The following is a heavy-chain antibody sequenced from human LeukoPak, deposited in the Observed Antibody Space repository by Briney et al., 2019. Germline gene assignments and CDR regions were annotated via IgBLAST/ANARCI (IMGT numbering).Heavy chain of an antibody. V-gene: IGHV3-23*01. Sequence: GSLRLSCAASGFTFNNYGMTWVRQAPGRGLEWVSTMSGSGGSTYYADSVKGRFTISRDNSKDTLYLQMSSLRVEDTALYYCAKKESFGELSDWGQGTLVTVSS. CDR2: MSGSGGST. CDR3: AKKESFGELSD. J-gene: IGHJ4*02. D-gene: IGHD3-10*01. CDR1: GFTFNNYG.